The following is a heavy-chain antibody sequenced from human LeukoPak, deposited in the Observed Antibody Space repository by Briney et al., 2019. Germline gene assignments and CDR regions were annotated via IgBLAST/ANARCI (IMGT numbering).Heavy chain of an antibody. J-gene: IGHJ4*02. CDR1: GYTFTSYY. D-gene: IGHD1-26*01. V-gene: IGHV1-46*01. Sequence: GASVKVSCKASGYTFTSYYMHWVRQAPGQGLEWMGIINPSGGSTSYAQKLQGRVTMTTDTSTSTAYMELRSLRSDDTAVYYCARDLGYSGSYIDYWGQGTLVTVSS. CDR3: ARDLGYSGSYIDY. CDR2: INPSGGST.